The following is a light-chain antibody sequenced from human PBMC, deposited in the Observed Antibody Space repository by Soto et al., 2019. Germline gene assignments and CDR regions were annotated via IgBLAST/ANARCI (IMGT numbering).Light chain of an antibody. CDR3: SSYTTSSTVV. J-gene: IGLJ1*01. CDR2: EVT. CDR1: SSDVGGYNF. Sequence: QSALTQPASVFESPGQSITISCTGTSSDVGGYNFVSWYQQLPGKAPKLMIYEVTSRPSGVSNRFSGSKSGNTASLTISGLQPEDEADYYCSSYTTSSTVVFGTGTKVTVL. V-gene: IGLV2-14*03.